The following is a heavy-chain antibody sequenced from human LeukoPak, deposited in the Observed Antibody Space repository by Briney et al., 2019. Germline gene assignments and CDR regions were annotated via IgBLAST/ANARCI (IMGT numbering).Heavy chain of an antibody. J-gene: IGHJ6*03. V-gene: IGHV4-59*01. D-gene: IGHD6-13*01. CDR1: GGSISSYY. CDR2: IYYSGST. Sequence: SETLSLTCTVSGGSISSYYWSWIRQPPGKGLEWIGYIYYSGSTNYNPSLKSRVTISVDTSKNQLSLKLSSVAAADTAVYYCARDVRAAAGMYYYYYMDVWGKGTTVTVSS. CDR3: ARDVRAAAGMYYYYYMDV.